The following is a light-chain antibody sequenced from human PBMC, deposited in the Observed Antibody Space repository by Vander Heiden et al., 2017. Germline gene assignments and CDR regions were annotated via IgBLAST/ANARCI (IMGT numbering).Light chain of an antibody. Sequence: SDDLPQPPSVSVSPGQTAIITCSGEKLGDDYVCWYQQKPGQSPALVIYQDDKRPSGIPERFSGSNSGSTATLTISGTQTMDEADYYCQAWDSGTAVFGGGTRLTVL. V-gene: IGLV3-1*01. CDR1: KLGDDY. CDR2: QDD. CDR3: QAWDSGTAV. J-gene: IGLJ3*02.